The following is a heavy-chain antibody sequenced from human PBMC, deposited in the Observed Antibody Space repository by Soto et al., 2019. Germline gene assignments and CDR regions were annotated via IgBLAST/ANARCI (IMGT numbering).Heavy chain of an antibody. CDR1: GYTFTSYA. D-gene: IGHD4-17*01. Sequence: ASVKVSCKASGYTFTSYAMHWVRQAPGQRFEWMGWINAGNGNTKYSQKFQGRVTITRDTSASTAYMELSSLRSEDTAVYYCARARYGDYGYYYGMDVWAQGTTVTVSS. CDR3: ARARYGDYGYYYGMDV. J-gene: IGHJ6*02. CDR2: INAGNGNT. V-gene: IGHV1-3*01.